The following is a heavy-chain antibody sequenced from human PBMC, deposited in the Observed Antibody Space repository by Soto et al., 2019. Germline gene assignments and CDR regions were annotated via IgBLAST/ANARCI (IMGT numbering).Heavy chain of an antibody. V-gene: IGHV3-30*18. CDR1: GFTFNIYG. CDR3: AKDQASGQGSFDS. Sequence: PGGSLRLSCAASGFTFNIYGMHWVRQAPDKGLEWVALISYDGSNQYYADSVKGRFTTSRNNSKNTLFLQMNSLRADDTAVYYCAKDQASGQGSFDSWGQGTLVTSPQ. CDR2: ISYDGSNQ. J-gene: IGHJ4*02.